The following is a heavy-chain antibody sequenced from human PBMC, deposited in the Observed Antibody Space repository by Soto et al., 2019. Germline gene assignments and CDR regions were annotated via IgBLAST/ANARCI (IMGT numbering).Heavy chain of an antibody. J-gene: IGHJ4*02. V-gene: IGHV3-23*01. CDR1: GFTFSSYA. D-gene: IGHD2-15*01. CDR3: AKGGVVVVAAVDY. CDR2: ISGSGGST. Sequence: EVQLLESGGGLVQPGGSLRLSCAASGFTFSSYAMSWVRQAPGKGLEWVSAISGSGGSTYYADSVKGRFTISRDNSKNPLYLQMNTLRAEDTAVYYCAKGGVVVVAAVDYWGQGTLVTVSS.